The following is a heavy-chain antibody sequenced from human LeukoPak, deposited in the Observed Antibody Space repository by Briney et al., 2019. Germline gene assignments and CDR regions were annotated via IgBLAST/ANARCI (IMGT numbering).Heavy chain of an antibody. V-gene: IGHV4-59*01. CDR3: ARSQNYYGSGDY. Sequence: SETLSLTCTVSGGSISSYYWSGIRQPPGKGLEWIGYIYYSGSTNYNPSLKSRVTISVDTSKNQFSLKLSSVTAADTAVYYCARSQNYYGSGDYWSQGTLVTVSP. J-gene: IGHJ4*02. CDR1: GGSISSYY. D-gene: IGHD3-10*01. CDR2: IYYSGST.